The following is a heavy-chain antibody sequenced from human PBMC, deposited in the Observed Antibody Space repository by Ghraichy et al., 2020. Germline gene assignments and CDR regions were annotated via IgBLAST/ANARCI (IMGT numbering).Heavy chain of an antibody. CDR1: GFTFSSYA. V-gene: IGHV3-23*01. D-gene: IGHD7-27*01. J-gene: IGHJ6*02. CDR3: AKDPSNWDNYYGMDV. Sequence: GGSLRLSCAASGFTFSSYAMSWVRQAPGKGLEWVSAISGSGGSTYYADSVKGRFTISRDNSKNTLYLQMNSLRAEDTAVYYCAKDPSNWDNYYGMDVWGQGTTVTVSS. CDR2: ISGSGGST.